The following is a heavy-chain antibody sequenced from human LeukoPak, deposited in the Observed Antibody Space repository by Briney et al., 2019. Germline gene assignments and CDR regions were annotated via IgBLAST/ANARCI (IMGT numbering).Heavy chain of an antibody. CDR1: GGSFSGYY. D-gene: IGHD3-22*01. Sequence: SETLSLTCAVYGGSFSGYYWSWIRQPPGKGLEWIGEINRSGSTNHNPSLKSRVTISVDTSKNQFSLKLSSVTAADTAVYYCARGPWDRYYYDSSRAGHTGFDPWGQGTLVTVSS. J-gene: IGHJ5*02. CDR3: ARGPWDRYYYDSSRAGHTGFDP. V-gene: IGHV4-34*01. CDR2: INRSGST.